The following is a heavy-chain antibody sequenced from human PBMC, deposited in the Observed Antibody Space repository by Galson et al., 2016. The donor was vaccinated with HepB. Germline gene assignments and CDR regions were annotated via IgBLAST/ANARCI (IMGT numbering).Heavy chain of an antibody. CDR3: TRGLGYCSGGSCHSLAH. Sequence: SLRLPCAASGFNFSSTSLHWVRQASGKGLMWVSLITYDTSGTSYADSVKGRFTISGDNAKNTLYLHMNSLRAEDTAVYYCTRGLGYCSGGSCHSLAHWGQGVLVTVSS. CDR2: ITYDTSGT. J-gene: IGHJ4*02. CDR1: GFNFSSTS. D-gene: IGHD2-15*01. V-gene: IGHV3-74*01.